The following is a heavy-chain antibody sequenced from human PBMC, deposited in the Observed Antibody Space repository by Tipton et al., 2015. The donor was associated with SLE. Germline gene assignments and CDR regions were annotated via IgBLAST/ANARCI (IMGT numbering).Heavy chain of an antibody. CDR3: GYSYSYAFEI. CDR1: GFTLSSYT. D-gene: IGHD5-18*01. J-gene: IGHJ3*02. Sequence: SLRLSCVVSGFTLSSYTMNWVRQAPGKGLEWVSSMSSGSRYIYSADSIKGRFTISRDNADNSLYLQMNSLRDEDSAVYYCGYSYSYAFEIWGQGTVVTVSS. V-gene: IGHV3-21*01. CDR2: MSSGSRYI.